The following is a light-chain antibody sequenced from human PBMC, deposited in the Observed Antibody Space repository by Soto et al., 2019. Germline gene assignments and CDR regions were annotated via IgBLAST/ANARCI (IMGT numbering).Light chain of an antibody. CDR2: GAS. V-gene: IGKV3-20*01. CDR1: QSVSSSY. CDR3: QQYDSSPLT. Sequence: IVLTQSPGTLSLSPGERATLSCRASQSVSSSYLAWYQQKPDQAPRLLIYGASSRATGIPDRFSGSGSGTDFTLTISRLEPEDFAVYYCQQYDSSPLTFSGGTKVEIK. J-gene: IGKJ4*01.